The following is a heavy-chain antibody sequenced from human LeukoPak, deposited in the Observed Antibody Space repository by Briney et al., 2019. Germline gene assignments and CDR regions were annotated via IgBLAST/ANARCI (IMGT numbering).Heavy chain of an antibody. J-gene: IGHJ5*02. CDR3: ARDFTSGSGSYYPPIWFDP. CDR2: IYYSGST. V-gene: IGHV4-39*07. CDR1: GGSISSSSYY. Sequence: SETLSLTCTVSGGSISSSSYYWGWIRQPPGKGLEWIGSIYYSGSTYYNPSLKSRVTISVDTSKNQFSLKLSSETAADTAVYYCARDFTSGSGSYYPPIWFDPWGQGTLVTVSS. D-gene: IGHD3-10*01.